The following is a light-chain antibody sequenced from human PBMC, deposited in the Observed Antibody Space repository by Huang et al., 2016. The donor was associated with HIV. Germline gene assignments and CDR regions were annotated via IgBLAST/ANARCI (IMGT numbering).Light chain of an antibody. CDR2: KVS. CDR3: MQGTHWPLT. V-gene: IGKV2-30*02. J-gene: IGKJ4*01. CDR1: QSLVHSDGNTY. Sequence: DVVMTQSPLSLPVTLGQPASISCRSSQSLVHSDGNTYLNWFHQRPGQSPRRLIYKVSSRDSGVPDRVSGSGSGTDVTLKISRVEAEDVGVYYCMQGTHWPLTFGGGTKVEIK.